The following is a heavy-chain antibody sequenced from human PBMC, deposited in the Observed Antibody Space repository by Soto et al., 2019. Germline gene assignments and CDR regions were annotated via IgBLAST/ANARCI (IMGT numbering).Heavy chain of an antibody. V-gene: IGHV3-21*01. D-gene: IGHD2-2*01. Sequence: PGGSLRLSCTVSGFAFNNYGINWVRQAPGQGLEWVSSISKSDYTYYSDSVKGRFTISRDNAKNSVSLQMNTLRVEDTAVYYCAREDSIIIPAVSDFWGQGTLATVSS. CDR3: AREDSIIIPAVSDF. CDR1: GFAFNNYG. J-gene: IGHJ4*02. CDR2: ISKSDYT.